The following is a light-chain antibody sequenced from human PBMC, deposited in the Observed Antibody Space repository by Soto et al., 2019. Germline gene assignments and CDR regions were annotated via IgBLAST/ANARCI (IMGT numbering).Light chain of an antibody. CDR2: GAS. V-gene: IGKV3-15*01. Sequence: EIVMTQSPATLSVSPGERATLSCRASQSVSSDLAWYHQKPGQAPRLLIYGASTRATGIPARFSGSGSGTEFTLTINCLQSEDFAVYYCQQYNNWPRTFGQGTKVDI. J-gene: IGKJ1*01. CDR1: QSVSSD. CDR3: QQYNNWPRT.